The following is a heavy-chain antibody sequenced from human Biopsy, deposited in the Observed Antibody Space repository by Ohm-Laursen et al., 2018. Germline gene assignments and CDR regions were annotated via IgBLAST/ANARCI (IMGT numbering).Heavy chain of an antibody. D-gene: IGHD3-9*01. J-gene: IGHJ1*01. V-gene: IGHV1-24*01. CDR1: GYAVTEFS. CDR2: FAPENGKT. Sequence: GASVKVSCKVSGYAVTEFSMHWVRQAPGKGLEWMGGFAPENGKTIYAQKFQDRVTVAADTSTSTATMELRSLRPDDTAVYYCATKLTGYFHHWGQGTLVIVSS. CDR3: ATKLTGYFHH.